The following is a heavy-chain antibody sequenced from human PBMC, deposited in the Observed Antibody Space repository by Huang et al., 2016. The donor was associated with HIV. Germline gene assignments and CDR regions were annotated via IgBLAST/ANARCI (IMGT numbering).Heavy chain of an antibody. CDR1: GFIFSDYW. J-gene: IGHJ4*01. D-gene: IGHD3-3*01. V-gene: IGHV3-74*02. CDR3: VRAKEKGYDFWSGYRY. Sequence: EVELAESGGGSVRPGQSLRLSCVGSGFIFSDYWVHWVRQIPGKGLMLGAGIESDGSSTSDADSVKGRFTIYRDNAKNTVYLQMSSLRVDDTAVYYCVRAKEKGYDFWSGYRYWGQGVQVTVSS. CDR2: IESDGSST.